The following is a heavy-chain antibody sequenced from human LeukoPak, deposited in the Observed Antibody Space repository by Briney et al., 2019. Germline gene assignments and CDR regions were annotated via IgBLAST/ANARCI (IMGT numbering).Heavy chain of an antibody. J-gene: IGHJ4*02. CDR1: GYTFTGYY. CDR3: ARDPRGYSGYVEYYFDY. Sequence: ASVKVSCKVSGYTFTGYYMHWVRQARGQGLEWMGWINPNSGGTNYAQKFQGRVTMTRDTSISTAYMELSRLRSDDTAVYYCARDPRGYSGYVEYYFDYWGQGTLVTVSS. D-gene: IGHD5-12*01. V-gene: IGHV1-2*02. CDR2: INPNSGGT.